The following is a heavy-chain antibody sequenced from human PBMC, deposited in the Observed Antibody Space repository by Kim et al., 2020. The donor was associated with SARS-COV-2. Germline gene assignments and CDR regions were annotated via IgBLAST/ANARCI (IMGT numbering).Heavy chain of an antibody. CDR2: IIPIFGTA. CDR3: ARVNCSGGSCYYYFDY. Sequence: SVKVSCKASGGTFSSYAISWVRQAPGQGLEWMGGIIPIFGTANYAQKFQGRVTITADESTSTAYMELSSLRSEDTAVYYCARVNCSGGSCYYYFDYWGQGTLVTVSS. CDR1: GGTFSSYA. D-gene: IGHD2-15*01. J-gene: IGHJ4*02. V-gene: IGHV1-69*13.